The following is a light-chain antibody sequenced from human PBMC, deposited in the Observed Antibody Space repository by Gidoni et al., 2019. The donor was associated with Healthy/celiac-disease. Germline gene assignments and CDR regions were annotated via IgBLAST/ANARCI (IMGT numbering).Light chain of an antibody. CDR1: QSVSSN. Sequence: EIVMTPSPATLSVSPGERATLSCRASQSVSSNLAWYQQKPGQAPRLLIYGASTRATGITARFSGSGSGTEFTLTISSLQSEDFAVYYCQQYNNWPQTFGGGTKVEIK. CDR3: QQYNNWPQT. V-gene: IGKV3-15*01. J-gene: IGKJ4*01. CDR2: GAS.